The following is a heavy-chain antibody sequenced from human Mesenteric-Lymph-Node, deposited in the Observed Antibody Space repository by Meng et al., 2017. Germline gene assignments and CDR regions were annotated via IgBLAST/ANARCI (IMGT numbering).Heavy chain of an antibody. CDR3: AKGGNWLNS. V-gene: IGHV3-74*01. CDR1: GFTFSTFW. CDR2: IDDDGSGT. Sequence: EVPLVESGGGLVQPGGSLRLSCAASGFTFSTFWMHWVRQAPGKGLVWVSRIDDDGSGTTYADSVKGRFTISRDNAKNTLYLQMNSLRAEDTALYYCAKGGNWLNSWGQGTLVTVSS. J-gene: IGHJ5*01.